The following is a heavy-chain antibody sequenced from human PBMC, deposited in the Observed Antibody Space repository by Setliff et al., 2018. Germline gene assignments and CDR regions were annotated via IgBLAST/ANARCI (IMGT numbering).Heavy chain of an antibody. CDR3: ARQKPVSLYDNMVGFDP. V-gene: IGHV4-59*08. CDR1: GGSVTRYS. CDR2: MSYSGSN. Sequence: SETLSLTCNVSGGSVTRYSWTWIRQPPGRGLEWIGSMSYSGSNDYNPSHKSRVTMSIHTSKNQFSLSLSSVTAADTAVYYCARQKPVSLYDNMVGFDPWGQGTLVTVSS. J-gene: IGHJ5*02. D-gene: IGHD3-22*01.